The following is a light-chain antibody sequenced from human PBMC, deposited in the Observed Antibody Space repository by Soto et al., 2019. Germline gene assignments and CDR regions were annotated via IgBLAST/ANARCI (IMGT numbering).Light chain of an antibody. Sequence: QSALTQPASVSGSPGQSITISCTGSSSDIGGYNDVSWYQQHPGKAPKLMIYDVSNRPSGVSNRFSGSKFGNTASLTISGLQAEDEADYYCTSYTRTSTYVFGTGTKVTVL. CDR3: TSYTRTSTYV. V-gene: IGLV2-14*01. CDR2: DVS. CDR1: SSDIGGYND. J-gene: IGLJ1*01.